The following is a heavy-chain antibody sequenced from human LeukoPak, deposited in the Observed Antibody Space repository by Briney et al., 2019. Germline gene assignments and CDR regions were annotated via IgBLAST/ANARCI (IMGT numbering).Heavy chain of an antibody. J-gene: IGHJ4*02. CDR3: ARDLSSSGRSPFDY. CDR1: GFTFSSYG. Sequence: GGSLSLSCAASGFTFSSYGWNWARKAPGKGLEWVASINHNGNVNYYVDSVKGRFTISRDNAKNSLYLQMNSLRAEDTAVYYCARDLSSSGRSPFDYWGQGTLVTVSS. D-gene: IGHD6-19*01. V-gene: IGHV3-7*03. CDR2: INHNGNVN.